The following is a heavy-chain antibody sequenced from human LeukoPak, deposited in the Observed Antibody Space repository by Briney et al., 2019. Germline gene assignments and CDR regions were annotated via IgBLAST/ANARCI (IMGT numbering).Heavy chain of an antibody. V-gene: IGHV3-23*01. Sequence: GGSLRLSCAASGFTFSSYAMSWVRQAPGKGLEWVSAISGSGGSTYYADSVKGRFTISRDNSKNTLYLQMNSLRAEDTAVYYCARDRYSSSSEGPFDYWGQGTLVTVSS. CDR2: ISGSGGST. D-gene: IGHD6-6*01. CDR1: GFTFSSYA. CDR3: ARDRYSSSSEGPFDY. J-gene: IGHJ4*02.